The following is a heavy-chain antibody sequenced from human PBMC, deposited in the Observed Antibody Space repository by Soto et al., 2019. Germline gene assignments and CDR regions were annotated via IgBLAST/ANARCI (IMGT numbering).Heavy chain of an antibody. CDR1: GGSISSYY. V-gene: IGHV4-59*08. CDR2: IYYSGST. CDR3: ARRSEDYYMDV. J-gene: IGHJ6*03. D-gene: IGHD3-3*01. Sequence: HSETLSLTCTVSGGSISSYYWSWIRQPPGKGLEWIGYIYYSGSTNYNPSLKSRVTISVDTSKNQFSLKLSSVTAADTAVYYCARRSEDYYMDVWGKGTTVTVSS.